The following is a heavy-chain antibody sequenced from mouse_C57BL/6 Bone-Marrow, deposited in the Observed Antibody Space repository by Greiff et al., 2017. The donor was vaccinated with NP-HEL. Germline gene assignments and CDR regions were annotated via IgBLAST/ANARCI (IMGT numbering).Heavy chain of an antibody. CDR3: ARADYVYY. Sequence: EVQLQQSGPELVKPGASVKISCKASGYTFTDYYMNWVKQSHGKSLEWIGDINPNNGGTSYNQKFKGKATLTVDKSSSTAYMELRSLTSEDSAVYYCARADYVYYWGQGTTLTDSS. D-gene: IGHD2-4*01. J-gene: IGHJ2*01. V-gene: IGHV1-26*01. CDR1: GYTFTDYY. CDR2: INPNNGGT.